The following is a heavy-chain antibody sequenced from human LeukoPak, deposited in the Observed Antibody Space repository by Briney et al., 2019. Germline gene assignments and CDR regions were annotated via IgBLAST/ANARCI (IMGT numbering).Heavy chain of an antibody. D-gene: IGHD3-10*01. CDR3: ARDHKIYYGSGSLYYGMDV. CDR1: GGSISSYY. CDR2: IYTSRST. V-gene: IGHV4-4*07. Sequence: SETLSLTCTVSGGSISSYYWSCFRQPAPEGLEWFGGIYTSRSTNYNPSLKSRVTMSVGTSKNQFSLKLSSVTAADTAVYYCARDHKIYYGSGSLYYGMDVWGQGTTVTVSS. J-gene: IGHJ6*02.